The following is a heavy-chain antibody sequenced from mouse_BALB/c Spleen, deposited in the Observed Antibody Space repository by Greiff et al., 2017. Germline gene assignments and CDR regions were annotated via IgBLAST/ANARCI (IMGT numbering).Heavy chain of an antibody. CDR3: ARHYYGSSYEGYFDV. Sequence: EVMLVESGGDLVKPGGSLKLSCAASGFTFSSYGMSWVRQTPDKRLEWVATISSGGSYTYYPDSVKGRFTISRDNAKNTLYLQMSSLKSEDTAMYYCARHYYGSSYEGYFDVWGAGTTVTVSS. D-gene: IGHD1-1*01. CDR1: GFTFSSYG. J-gene: IGHJ1*01. V-gene: IGHV5-6*01. CDR2: ISSGGSYT.